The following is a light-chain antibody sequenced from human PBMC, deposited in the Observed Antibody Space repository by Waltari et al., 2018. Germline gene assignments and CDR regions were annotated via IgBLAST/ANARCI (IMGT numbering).Light chain of an antibody. Sequence: EIMLAQSPGTLSLFPGERATLSCGASQTVRSNYLAWYQQRPGQAPRLLIYGASRRATGIPDRFSGSGSGTAFTLTINRLEPEDSAVYYCQQYGSSPTFGQGTKLRSN. J-gene: IGKJ2*01. CDR3: QQYGSSPT. V-gene: IGKV3-20*01. CDR1: QTVRSNY. CDR2: GAS.